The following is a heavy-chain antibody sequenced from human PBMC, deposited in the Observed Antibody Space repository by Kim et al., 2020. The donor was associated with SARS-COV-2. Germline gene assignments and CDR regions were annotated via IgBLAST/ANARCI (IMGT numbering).Heavy chain of an antibody. CDR2: INAGNGNT. J-gene: IGHJ6*02. Sequence: ASVKVSCKASGYTFTSYAMHWVRQAPGQRLEWMGWINAGNGNTKYSQKFQGRVTITRDTSASTAYMELSSLRSEDTAVYYCARGERRGQTYYYGMDVWGQGTTVTVSS. CDR1: GYTFTSYA. V-gene: IGHV1-3*01. D-gene: IGHD3-10*01. CDR3: ARGERRGQTYYYGMDV.